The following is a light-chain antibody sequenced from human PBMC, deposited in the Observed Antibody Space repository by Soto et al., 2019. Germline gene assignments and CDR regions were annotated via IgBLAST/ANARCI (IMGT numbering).Light chain of an antibody. CDR1: PSLLFFNGITY. V-gene: IGKV2-30*01. CDR2: EVS. Sequence: EVVLTQSPLSLPVTVGQPATGSCRSSPSLLFFNGITYLTWFHQRPGQPPRRLISEVSNRDSGVPDRFSGSGSGTDFTLEISRVEAEDVVLFYCMQGTHWPLTFGGGTRVEIK. CDR3: MQGTHWPLT. J-gene: IGKJ4*01.